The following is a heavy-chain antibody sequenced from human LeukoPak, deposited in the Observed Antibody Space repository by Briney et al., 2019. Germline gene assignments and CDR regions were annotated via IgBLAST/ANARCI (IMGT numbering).Heavy chain of an antibody. CDR3: ARDPPPPSGSGSFFDY. D-gene: IGHD3-10*01. CDR1: GYTFTSYG. J-gene: IGHJ4*02. V-gene: IGHV1-18*01. Sequence: ASVKVSCKASGYTFTSYGISWVRQAPGQGPEWMGWISAYNGNTDYAQKLQGRVTMTTDTSTSTAYMELRSLRSEDTAVYYCARDPPPPSGSGSFFDYWGQGTLVTVSS. CDR2: ISAYNGNT.